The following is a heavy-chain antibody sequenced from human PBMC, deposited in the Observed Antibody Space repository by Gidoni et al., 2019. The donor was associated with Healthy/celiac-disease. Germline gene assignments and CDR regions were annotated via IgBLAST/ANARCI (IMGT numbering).Heavy chain of an antibody. D-gene: IGHD5-12*01. CDR1: GYTSTSYG. CDR2: ISAYHGNT. V-gene: IGHV1-18*01. J-gene: IGHJ4*02. Sequence: QVQLVQSGAEVKKPGASVKVSCKASGYTSTSYGISSVRQAPGQGLEWMGWISAYHGNTNDAQKLQGRVTMTTDTSTSTAYMELRSLRAEDTAVYYCARDRASDIVEMATIKDYWGQGTLVTVSS. CDR3: ARDRASDIVEMATIKDY.